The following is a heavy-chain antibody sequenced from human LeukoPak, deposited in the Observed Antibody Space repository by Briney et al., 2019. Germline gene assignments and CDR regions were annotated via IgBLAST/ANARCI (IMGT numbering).Heavy chain of an antibody. J-gene: IGHJ4*02. Sequence: TSETLSLTCTVSGGSISSSSYYWGWIRQPPGKGLEWIGSIYYSGSTYYNPSLKSRVTISVDTSKNQFSLKLSSVTAADTAVYYCATHGGYYYDSSGYYSPFDYWGQGTLVTVSS. CDR2: IYYSGST. CDR3: ATHGGYYYDSSGYYSPFDY. V-gene: IGHV4-39*01. CDR1: GGSISSSSYY. D-gene: IGHD3-22*01.